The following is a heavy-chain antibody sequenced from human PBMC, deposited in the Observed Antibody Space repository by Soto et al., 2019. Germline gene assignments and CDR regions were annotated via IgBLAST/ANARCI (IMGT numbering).Heavy chain of an antibody. D-gene: IGHD1-26*01. J-gene: IGHJ4*02. CDR3: ARDKSGTYSIDY. CDR2: ISGGGGTM. Sequence: EVQVVESGGGSVQPGGSLRLSCAASGFTFSRYTMNWVRQAPGKGLEWLSYISGGGGTMSYADSVKGRVTISRDNAKNSLYLQMDGLRGEDTAVYYCARDKSGTYSIDYWGQGTLVTVSS. V-gene: IGHV3-48*04. CDR1: GFTFSRYT.